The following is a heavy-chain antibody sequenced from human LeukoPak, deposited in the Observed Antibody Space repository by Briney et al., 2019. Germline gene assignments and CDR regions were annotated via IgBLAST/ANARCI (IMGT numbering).Heavy chain of an antibody. CDR2: IYTSGST. CDR1: GYSISSGYY. Sequence: SETLSLTCAVSGYSISSGYYWGWIRQPAGKGLEWIGRIYTSGSTNYNPSLKSRVTLSVDRSKNQFSLRLNSVTAADTAVYYCARRWGTWHAFDFWGQGTVVTVSS. V-gene: IGHV4-4*07. J-gene: IGHJ3*01. D-gene: IGHD3-16*01. CDR3: ARRWGTWHAFDF.